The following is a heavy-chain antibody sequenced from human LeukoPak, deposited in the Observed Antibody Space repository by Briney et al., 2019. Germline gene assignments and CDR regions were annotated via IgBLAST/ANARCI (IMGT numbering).Heavy chain of an antibody. V-gene: IGHV1-2*02. CDR1: GYTFTSYG. Sequence: ASVKVSCKASGYTFTSYGISWVRQAPGQGLEWMGWINPNSGGTSYAQKLQGRVTMTRDTSISTAYMELSRLRSDDTAVYYCARGVTARGFYYYMDVWGKGTTVTISS. J-gene: IGHJ6*03. CDR2: INPNSGGT. D-gene: IGHD2-21*02. CDR3: ARGVTARGFYYYMDV.